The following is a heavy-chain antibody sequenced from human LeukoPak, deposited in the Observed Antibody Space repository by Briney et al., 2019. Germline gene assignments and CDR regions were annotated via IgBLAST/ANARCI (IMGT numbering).Heavy chain of an antibody. CDR2: IYYTGNT. D-gene: IGHD3-22*01. CDR3: ACLTTADAFDI. V-gene: IGHV4-39*07. J-gene: IGHJ3*02. CDR1: GDSIIGYY. Sequence: SETLSLTCSVSGDSIIGYYWGWIRQPPGKGLEWIGNIYYTGNTYYNSSLKSRVTISLDTSKNQFSLKLSSVTAADTAVYYCACLTTADAFDIWGQGTMVTVSS.